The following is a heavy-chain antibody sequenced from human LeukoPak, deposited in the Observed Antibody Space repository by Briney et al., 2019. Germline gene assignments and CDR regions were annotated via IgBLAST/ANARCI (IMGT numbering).Heavy chain of an antibody. D-gene: IGHD4-17*01. CDR1: GTSFISYY. V-gene: IGHV4-34*01. J-gene: IGHJ4*02. Sequence: PSETLSLTCAVSGTSFISYYWSWIRQPPGKGLEWIGEVNHSGYTNDNPSPKSRVTISVDTSKNQFSLRLRSVTAADTAVYFCARMTTGHDFWGQGTLVTVSS. CDR2: VNHSGYT. CDR3: ARMTTGHDF.